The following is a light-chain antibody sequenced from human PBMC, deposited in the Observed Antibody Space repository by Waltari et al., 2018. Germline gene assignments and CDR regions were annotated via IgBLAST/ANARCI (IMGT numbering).Light chain of an antibody. J-gene: IGKJ1*01. Sequence: DIQMTQSPSTLSASIGDRGTITCRASQSKIGRLAWYQQKPGKAPKLLICDASSLEYGVPSRFSGSGYGTEFTLTISSLQPDDSATYYCQQYHTYKMFGQGTKVEI. V-gene: IGKV1-5*01. CDR1: QSKIGR. CDR2: DAS. CDR3: QQYHTYKM.